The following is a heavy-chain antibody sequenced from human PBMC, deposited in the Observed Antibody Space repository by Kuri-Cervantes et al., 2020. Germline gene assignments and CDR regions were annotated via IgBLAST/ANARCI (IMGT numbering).Heavy chain of an antibody. CDR2: ISSSTSYI. J-gene: IGHJ6*03. Sequence: GGSLRLSCAASGFTFSSYWMSWVRQAPGKGLEWVSSISSSTSYIYYADSVKGRFTISRDNAKTSLYLQMNSLRAEDTAVYYCARELGYSSTPGRSYMDVWGKGTTVTVSS. CDR1: GFTFSSYW. D-gene: IGHD6-13*01. CDR3: ARELGYSSTPGRSYMDV. V-gene: IGHV3-21*01.